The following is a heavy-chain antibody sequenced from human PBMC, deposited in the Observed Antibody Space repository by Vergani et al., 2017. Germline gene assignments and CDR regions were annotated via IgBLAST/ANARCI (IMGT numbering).Heavy chain of an antibody. CDR2: IYPGDSDT. CDR1: GYSFTSYW. J-gene: IGHJ6*02. D-gene: IGHD2-15*01. V-gene: IGHV5-51*01. Sequence: EVQLVQSGAEVKKPGESLKISCKGSGYSFTSYWIGWVRQMPGKGLEGMGIIYPGDSDTRYSPSFQGQVTISADKSISTAYLQWSSLKASDTAMYYCAREGGGYCSGGSCYHYYYGMDVWGQGTTVTVSS. CDR3: AREGGGYCSGGSCYHYYYGMDV.